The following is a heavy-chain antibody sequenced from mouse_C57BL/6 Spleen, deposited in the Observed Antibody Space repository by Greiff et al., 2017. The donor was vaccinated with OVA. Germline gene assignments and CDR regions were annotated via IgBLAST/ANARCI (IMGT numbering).Heavy chain of an antibody. CDR1: GYTFTSYT. D-gene: IGHD1-1*01. CDR3: ARPEIYYYGSSYEDY. CDR2: INPSSGYT. J-gene: IGHJ2*01. Sequence: VQLQQSGAELARPGASVKMSCKASGYTFTSYTMHWVKQRPGQGLEWIGYINPSSGYTKYNQKFKDKATLNADKSSSTAYMQLSSLTSEDSAVYYCARPEIYYYGSSYEDYWGQGTTLTVSS. V-gene: IGHV1-4*01.